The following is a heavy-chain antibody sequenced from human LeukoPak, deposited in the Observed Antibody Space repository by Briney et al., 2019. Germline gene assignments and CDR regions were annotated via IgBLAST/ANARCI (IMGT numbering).Heavy chain of an antibody. V-gene: IGHV1-18*01. Sequence: GASVKVSCKASGYTFTSYGISWVRQAPGQGLEWMGWISAYNGNTNYAQKLQGRVTMTTDTSTSTAYMELRSLRSDNTAVYYCARGGDSSGYYYTRVADYWGQGTLVTVSS. CDR3: ARGGDSSGYYYTRVADY. D-gene: IGHD3-22*01. CDR1: GYTFTSYG. CDR2: ISAYNGNT. J-gene: IGHJ4*02.